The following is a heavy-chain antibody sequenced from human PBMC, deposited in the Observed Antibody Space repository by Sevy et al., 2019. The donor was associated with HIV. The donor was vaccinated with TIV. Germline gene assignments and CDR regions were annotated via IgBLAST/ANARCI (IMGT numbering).Heavy chain of an antibody. J-gene: IGHJ4*02. CDR2: FDPEDDEK. D-gene: IGHD3-22*01. CDR3: ATTKDYYESSGDPFDY. V-gene: IGHV1-24*01. Sequence: ASVQVSCKVSGYTLTQLSLHWVRQAPGKGLEWMGSFDPEDDEKIYAQKLQGRLTMTEDTSTDTAYMELSSLRSEDTAVYYCATTKDYYESSGDPFDYWGQGTLVTVSS. CDR1: GYTLTQLS.